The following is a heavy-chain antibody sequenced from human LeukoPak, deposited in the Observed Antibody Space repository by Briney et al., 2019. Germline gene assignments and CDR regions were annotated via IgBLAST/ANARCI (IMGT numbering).Heavy chain of an antibody. Sequence: ASVKVSCKTSGYSXTSYGINWVRQAPGQGLEWMGWISTDNGNTDYAPNLQGRVTMTTDTSTSTAYMELRSLRSDDTAVYYCARGYSYGYGPLDYWGQGTLVTVSA. CDR1: GYSXTSYG. J-gene: IGHJ4*02. CDR3: ARGYSYGYGPLDY. D-gene: IGHD5-18*01. V-gene: IGHV1-18*01. CDR2: ISTDNGNT.